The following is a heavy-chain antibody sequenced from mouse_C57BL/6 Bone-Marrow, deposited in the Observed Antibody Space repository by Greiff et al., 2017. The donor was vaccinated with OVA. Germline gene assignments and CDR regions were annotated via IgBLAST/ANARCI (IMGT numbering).Heavy chain of an antibody. J-gene: IGHJ3*01. CDR3: AREGAYDGSSGFAY. Sequence: QVQLQQPGAELVMPGASVKLSCKASGYTFTSYWMHWVKQRPGQGLAWIGEIDPSDSYTNYHQKFQGKSTLNVDKSSSTAYMQLSSRTSEDSAVYYCAREGAYDGSSGFAYWGQGTLVTVSA. CDR2: IDPSDSYT. CDR1: GYTFTSYW. V-gene: IGHV1-69*01. D-gene: IGHD1-1*01.